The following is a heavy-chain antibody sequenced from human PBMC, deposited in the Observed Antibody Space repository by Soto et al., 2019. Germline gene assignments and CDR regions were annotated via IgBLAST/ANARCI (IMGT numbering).Heavy chain of an antibody. V-gene: IGHV4-59*01. CDR3: ARARGGSLDY. CDR1: GGSISWYY. CDR2: IYYNGST. Sequence: QVQLQESGPGLVKPSETLSLTCTVSGGSISWYYWSWIRQPPGQGLEWFGYIYYNGSTNYNPSLKRRFTISADTSKKHLTLTLSSVTAAHTAVYYCARARGGSLDYWGQGTLVTVSS. J-gene: IGHJ4*02. D-gene: IGHD5-12*01.